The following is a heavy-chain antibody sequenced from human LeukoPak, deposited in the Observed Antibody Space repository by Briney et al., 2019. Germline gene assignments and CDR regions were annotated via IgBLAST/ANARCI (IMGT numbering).Heavy chain of an antibody. CDR2: IIPIFGTT. J-gene: IGHJ3*02. CDR1: GGTFSSYA. Sequence: SVKVSCKASGGTFSSYAISWVRQAPGQGLEWMGGIIPIFGTTNYAQNFQGRATITAEESTSTAHMELSSLRSEDTAVYYCVKGDGELLLRSAFEIWGQGTMVTVSS. CDR3: VKGDGELLLRSAFEI. D-gene: IGHD1-26*01. V-gene: IGHV1-69*01.